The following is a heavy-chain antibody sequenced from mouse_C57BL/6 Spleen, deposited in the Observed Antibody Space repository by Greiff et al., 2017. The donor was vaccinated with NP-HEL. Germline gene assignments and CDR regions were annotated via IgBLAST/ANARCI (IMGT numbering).Heavy chain of an antibody. CDR3: ARSDGSYYAMDY. Sequence: QVQLQQPGAELVRPGSSVKLSCKASGYTFTSYWMDWVKQRPGQGLEWIGNIYPSDSETHYNQKFKDKATLTVDKSSSTAYMQLSSLTSEDSAVYYCARSDGSYYAMDYWGQGTSVTVSS. D-gene: IGHD1-1*01. CDR1: GYTFTSYW. J-gene: IGHJ4*01. V-gene: IGHV1-61*01. CDR2: IYPSDSET.